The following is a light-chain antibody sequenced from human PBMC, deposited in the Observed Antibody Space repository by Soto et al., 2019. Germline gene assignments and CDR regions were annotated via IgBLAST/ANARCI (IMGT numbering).Light chain of an antibody. Sequence: QSVLTQPPSASGTPGQRVTISCSGSSSNIGSKTVNWYQQLPGTAPKLMIYDVSNRPSGVSNRFSGSKSGNTASLTISGLQAEDEADYYCSSYTSSSTSYVFGTGTKVTVL. CDR3: SSYTSSSTSYV. CDR1: SSNIGSKT. J-gene: IGLJ1*01. V-gene: IGLV1-44*01. CDR2: DVS.